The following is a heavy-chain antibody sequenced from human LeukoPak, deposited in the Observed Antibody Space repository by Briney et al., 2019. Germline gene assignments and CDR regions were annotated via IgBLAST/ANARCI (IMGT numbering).Heavy chain of an antibody. CDR1: GASVTYDW. CDR2: IKHDGDT. J-gene: IGHJ4*02. V-gene: IGHV4-4*02. CDR3: AHRQGSTSIV. Sequence: SETLSLTCAVSGASVTYDWWTWVRQPPGQGLEWVGEIKHDGDTNYSPSLKSRLSISIHNSKTHFYLTLDSVTAADTAVYYCAHRQGSTSIVWGQGILVTVSS. D-gene: IGHD1-26*01.